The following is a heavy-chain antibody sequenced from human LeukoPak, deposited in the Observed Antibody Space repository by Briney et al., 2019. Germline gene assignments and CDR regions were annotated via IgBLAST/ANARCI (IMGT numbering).Heavy chain of an antibody. D-gene: IGHD1-26*01. CDR2: ISSSGSTI. CDR3: ARASVGATGQAFDY. CDR1: GFTFSSYE. V-gene: IGHV3-48*03. Sequence: QTGGSLRLSCAASGFTFSSYEMNWVRQAPGKGLEWVSYISSSGSTIYYADSVKGRFTISRDNAKNSLYLQMNSLRAEDTAVYYCARASVGATGQAFDYWGQGTLVTVSS. J-gene: IGHJ4*02.